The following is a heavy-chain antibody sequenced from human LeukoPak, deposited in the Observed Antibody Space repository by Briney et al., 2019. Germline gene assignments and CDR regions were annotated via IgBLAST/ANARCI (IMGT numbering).Heavy chain of an antibody. CDR2: IYYSGST. V-gene: IGHV4-59*01. Sequence: SECLSLTCTVSGGSISSYYWSWIRQPPGKGLEWIGYIYYSGSTNYNPSLKSRVIISVDTSKNQFSLKLSSVTAADTAVYYCARDRTYYYDSSGYYPHDAFDIWGQSTLLTVSS. D-gene: IGHD3-22*01. CDR3: ARDRTYYYDSSGYYPHDAFDI. CDR1: GGSISSYY. J-gene: IGHJ3*02.